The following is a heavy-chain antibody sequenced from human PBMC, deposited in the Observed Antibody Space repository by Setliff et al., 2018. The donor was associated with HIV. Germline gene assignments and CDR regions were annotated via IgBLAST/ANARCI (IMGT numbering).Heavy chain of an antibody. D-gene: IGHD3-10*01. CDR3: SKEKFTFTVVRGVIDS. CDR2: ISSSGSTI. CDR1: GFTFSSYE. J-gene: IGHJ4*02. V-gene: IGHV3-48*03. Sequence: GRSLRLSCAASGFTFSSYEMNWVRQAPGKGLEWVSYISSSGSTIYYADSVKGRFTISRDKSKNTLYLQMNSLRAEDTAFYYCSKEKFTFTVVRGVIDSWGQGTLVTVSS.